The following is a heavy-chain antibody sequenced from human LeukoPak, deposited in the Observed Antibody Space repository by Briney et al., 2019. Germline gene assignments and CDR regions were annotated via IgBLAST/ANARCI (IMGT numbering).Heavy chain of an antibody. D-gene: IGHD3-10*01. CDR2: ISGSGGST. V-gene: IGHV3-23*01. CDR1: GFTFSSYA. J-gene: IGHJ4*02. CDR3: AARPGDLAVPFDY. Sequence: GGSLRLSCAASGFTFSSYAMSWVRQAPGKGLEWVSAISGSGGSTYYADSVEGRFTISRDNSKNTLYLQMHSLRAEDTAVYYCAARPGDLAVPFDYWGQGTLVTVSS.